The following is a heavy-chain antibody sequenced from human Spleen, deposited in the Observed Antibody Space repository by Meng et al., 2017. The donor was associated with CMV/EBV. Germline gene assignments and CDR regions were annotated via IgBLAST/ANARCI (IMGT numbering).Heavy chain of an antibody. D-gene: IGHD4-11*01. V-gene: IGHV3-48*04. CDR2: ISSSSRPI. Sequence: GGSLRLSCAASGFTFSDYSVNWVRQAPGKGLEWVSYISSSSRPIYYADFVKGRFIMSRDNAKNSLYLQMNSLRAEDTAVYYCARVSPVTQELFYSYYGMDVWGQGTTVTVSS. CDR1: GFTFSDYS. J-gene: IGHJ6*02. CDR3: ARVSPVTQELFYSYYGMDV.